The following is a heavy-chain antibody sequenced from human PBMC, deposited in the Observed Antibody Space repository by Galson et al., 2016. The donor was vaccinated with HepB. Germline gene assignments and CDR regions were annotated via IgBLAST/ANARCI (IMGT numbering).Heavy chain of an antibody. J-gene: IGHJ4*02. CDR1: GYTFTNYV. V-gene: IGHV1-3*01. Sequence: SVKVSCKASGYTFTNYVMYWVRQAPGQRLEWMGWINGGNGNTKYSQKFQGRVTITRDTSATTAYMDLSSLRSEDTAVYYCATRYGDHIDYWGQGTLVTVSS. D-gene: IGHD4-17*01. CDR2: INGGNGNT. CDR3: ATRYGDHIDY.